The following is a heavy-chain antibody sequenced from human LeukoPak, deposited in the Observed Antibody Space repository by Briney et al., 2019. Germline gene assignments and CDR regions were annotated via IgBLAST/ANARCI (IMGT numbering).Heavy chain of an antibody. CDR3: ARGIGSSNWPLAL. J-gene: IGHJ4*02. D-gene: IGHD6-13*01. CDR1: GFTFSSYE. V-gene: IGHV3-48*03. Sequence: GGSLRLSCAASGFTFSSYEMNWVRQAPGKGLEWLSYISSSGRTKYYPDSVKGRFTISRDNAKNSLYLQMNSLRAEDTAVYYCARGIGSSNWPLALWGQGTLVTVSS. CDR2: ISSSGRTK.